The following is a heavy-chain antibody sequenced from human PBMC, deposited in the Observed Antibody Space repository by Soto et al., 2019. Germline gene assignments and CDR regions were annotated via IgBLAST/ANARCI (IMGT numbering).Heavy chain of an antibody. J-gene: IGHJ1*01. CDR3: VKDPATSGWYGFFQH. Sequence: GGSLRLSCSASGFIFGMHAMHWVRQAPGKGLESVASISDNGGSTYYPDSVRGRFTISREYSTNTLYLQMSSLRAEDTAVYYCVKDPATSGWYGFFQHWGQGTQVTVSS. CDR2: ISDNGGST. V-gene: IGHV3-64D*06. CDR1: GFIFGMHA. D-gene: IGHD6-19*01.